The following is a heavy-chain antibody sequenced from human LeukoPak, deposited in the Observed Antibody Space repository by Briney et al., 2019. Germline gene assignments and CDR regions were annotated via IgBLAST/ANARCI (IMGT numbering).Heavy chain of an antibody. D-gene: IGHD7-27*01. CDR3: AKGAQLGIRTAFDY. CDR2: ISHDGSYK. J-gene: IGHJ4*02. Sequence: PGGSLRLSCAASGFTFRSYGMHWVRQAPGKGLEWEAVISHDGSYKFYADSVKGRFTISRDNSKNTLYLQMNSLRAEDMAVYYCAKGAQLGIRTAFDYWGQGTLVSVSS. V-gene: IGHV3-30*18. CDR1: GFTFRSYG.